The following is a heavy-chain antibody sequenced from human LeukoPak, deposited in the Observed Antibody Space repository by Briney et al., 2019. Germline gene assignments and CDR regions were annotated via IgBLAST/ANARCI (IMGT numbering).Heavy chain of an antibody. CDR1: GGSFSGYY. D-gene: IGHD3-9*01. V-gene: IGHV4-34*01. J-gene: IGHJ4*02. CDR3: ARGRIQYYDILTGYYQLDY. Sequence: SETLSLTCAVYGGSFSGYYWSWIRQPPGKGLEGIGEINHSGSTNYNPSLKSRVTISVDTSKNQFSLKLSSVTAADTAVYYCARGRIQYYDILTGYYQLDYWGQGTLVTVSS. CDR2: INHSGST.